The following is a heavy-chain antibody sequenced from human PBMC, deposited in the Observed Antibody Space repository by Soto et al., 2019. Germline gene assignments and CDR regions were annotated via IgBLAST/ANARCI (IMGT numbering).Heavy chain of an antibody. J-gene: IGHJ5*02. D-gene: IGHD4-17*01. CDR2: ISAYNGNT. V-gene: IGHV1-18*01. Sequence: DSVKVSCKASGYTFTSYDINWVRQAAGQGLEWMGWISAYNGNTDYAQKLQGRVTMTTDTSTSTAYMELSSLRSEDTAVYYCARDPRRGDYGMAWFDPWGQGTLVTVSS. CDR1: GYTFTSYD. CDR3: ARDPRRGDYGMAWFDP.